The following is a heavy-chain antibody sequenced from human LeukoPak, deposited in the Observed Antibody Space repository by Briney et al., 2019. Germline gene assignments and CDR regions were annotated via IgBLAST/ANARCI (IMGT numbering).Heavy chain of an antibody. D-gene: IGHD1-26*01. CDR3: ARVYGSHDLDY. V-gene: IGHV3-48*04. J-gene: IGHJ4*02. CDR2: ISSSSSTI. Sequence: GGPLRLSCAASGFTFSNYALHWVRQAPGKGLEWVSYISSSSSTIYYADSVKGRFTISRDNAKNSLYLQMNSLRAEDTAVYYCARVYGSHDLDYWGQGTLVTVSS. CDR1: GFTFSNYA.